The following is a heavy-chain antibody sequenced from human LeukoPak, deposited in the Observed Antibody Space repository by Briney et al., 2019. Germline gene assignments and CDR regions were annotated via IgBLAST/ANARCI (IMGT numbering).Heavy chain of an antibody. Sequence: PGGSLSLSCAASGFTFSSYSMNWVRHAPGKGREWVSSISSSRSYIFYADSVKGRFSISRDNTKNSLYLQMNSLRAEDTAVYYCARKWGFSGHPGVYFDYWGQGTLVTVSS. CDR2: ISSSRSYI. CDR3: ARKWGFSGHPGVYFDY. CDR1: GFTFSSYS. V-gene: IGHV3-21*01. D-gene: IGHD6-19*01. J-gene: IGHJ4*02.